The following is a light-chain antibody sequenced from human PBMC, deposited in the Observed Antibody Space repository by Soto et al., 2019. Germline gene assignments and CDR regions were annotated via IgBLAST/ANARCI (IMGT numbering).Light chain of an antibody. CDR2: GNT. J-gene: IGLJ1*01. CDR1: ISNIGSGYD. CDR3: QSYDRSLRGYV. Sequence: QSVLTQPPSGSGAPGQRVTISCTGTISNIGSGYDVHWYQHLPGTAPKLLIYGNTIRPSGVPDRFSGSKSGTSASLAITGLQAEDEADYYCQSYDRSLRGYVYGTGTRSPS. V-gene: IGLV1-40*01.